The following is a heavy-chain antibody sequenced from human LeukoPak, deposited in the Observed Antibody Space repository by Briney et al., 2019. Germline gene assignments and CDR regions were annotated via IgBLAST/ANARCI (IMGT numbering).Heavy chain of an antibody. J-gene: IGHJ4*02. Sequence: GGSLRLSCAASGFTFSSYSMNWVRQAPGKGLEWVSSMSISSSYIYYADSVKGRFTISRDNAKNSLYLQMNSLRAEDTAVYYCAMRRHCGGDCYGFDYWGQGTLVTVSS. CDR1: GFTFSSYS. CDR3: AMRRHCGGDCYGFDY. V-gene: IGHV3-21*01. D-gene: IGHD2-21*01. CDR2: MSISSSYI.